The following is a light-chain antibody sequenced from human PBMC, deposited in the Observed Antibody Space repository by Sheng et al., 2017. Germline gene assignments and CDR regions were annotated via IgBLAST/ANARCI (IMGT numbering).Light chain of an antibody. V-gene: IGLV3-19*01. CDR2: GKT. CDR1: SLRSYF. J-gene: IGLJ2*01. Sequence: SSELTQYPAVSVALGQTVRITCQGDSLRSYFATWYQQKPGQAPVVVIYGKTNRPSGIPDRFSGSSSGNTASLTITGAQAEDEADYYCNSRDTSGNHLVFGGGTKLTVL. CDR3: NSRDTSGNHLV.